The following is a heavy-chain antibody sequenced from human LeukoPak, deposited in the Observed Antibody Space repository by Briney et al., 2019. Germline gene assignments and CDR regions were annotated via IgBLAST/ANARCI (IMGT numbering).Heavy chain of an antibody. Sequence: GGSLRLSCAASGFTFSSYWMPWVRQAPGKGLVWVSRINSDGSSTSYADSVKGRFTISRDNAKNTLYLQMNSLRAEDTAVYYCARSYGSGDGDFDYWGQGTLVTVSS. CDR2: INSDGSST. V-gene: IGHV3-74*01. D-gene: IGHD3-10*01. CDR3: ARSYGSGDGDFDY. J-gene: IGHJ4*02. CDR1: GFTFSSYW.